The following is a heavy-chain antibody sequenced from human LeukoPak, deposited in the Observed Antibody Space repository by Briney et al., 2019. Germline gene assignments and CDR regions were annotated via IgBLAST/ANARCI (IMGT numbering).Heavy chain of an antibody. CDR1: GFTFDDYG. CDR2: INWNGGST. V-gene: IGHV3-20*04. D-gene: IGHD3-10*01. J-gene: IGHJ4*02. CDR3: AKDTRMDYYGSGSFDY. Sequence: GGSLRLSCAASGFTFDDYGMSWVRQAPGKGLEWVSGINWNGGSTGYADSVKGRFTISRDNSKNTLYLQMNSLRAEDTAVYYCAKDTRMDYYGSGSFDYWGQGTLVTVSS.